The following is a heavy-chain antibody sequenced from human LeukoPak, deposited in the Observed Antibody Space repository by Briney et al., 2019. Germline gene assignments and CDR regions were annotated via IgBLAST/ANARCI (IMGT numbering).Heavy chain of an antibody. CDR3: ARVPNYYDSSGYYYGGGFDY. CDR1: GFTFSSYA. CDR2: ISGSGGST. Sequence: GGSLRLSCAASGFTFSSYAMSWVRQAPGKGLEWVSAISGSGGSTYYADSVKGRFTISRDNSKNTLYLQMNSLRAEDTAVYYCARVPNYYDSSGYYYGGGFDYWGQGTLVTVSS. V-gene: IGHV3-23*01. J-gene: IGHJ4*02. D-gene: IGHD3-22*01.